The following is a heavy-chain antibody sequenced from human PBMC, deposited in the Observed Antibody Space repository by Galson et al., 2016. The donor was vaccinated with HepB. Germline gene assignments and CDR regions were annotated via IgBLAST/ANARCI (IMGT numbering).Heavy chain of an antibody. D-gene: IGHD3-9*01. V-gene: IGHV1-8*01. CDR1: GYTFTSYD. J-gene: IGHJ6*02. CDR2: MNPNSGNT. CDR3: ARGGKRYFDWGNYYYGMDV. Sequence: SVKVSCKASGYTFTSYDINWVRQATGQGLEWMGWMNPNSGNTGYAQKFQGRATMTRNTSISTAYMELSSLRSEDTAVYYCARGGKRYFDWGNYYYGMDVWGQGTTVTVSS.